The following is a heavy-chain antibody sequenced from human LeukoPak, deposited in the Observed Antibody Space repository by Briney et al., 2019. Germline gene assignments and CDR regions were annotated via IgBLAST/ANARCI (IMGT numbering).Heavy chain of an antibody. J-gene: IGHJ4*02. Sequence: PSETLSLTCTVSGGSISSSSYYWSWIRQPAGKGLEWIGRIYTSGSTNYNPSLKSRVTISVDTSKNQFSLKLSSVTAADTAVYYCARDTLHYYGSVTRDYWGQGTLVTVSS. D-gene: IGHD3-10*01. CDR3: ARDTLHYYGSVTRDY. CDR2: IYTSGST. CDR1: GGSISSSSYY. V-gene: IGHV4-61*02.